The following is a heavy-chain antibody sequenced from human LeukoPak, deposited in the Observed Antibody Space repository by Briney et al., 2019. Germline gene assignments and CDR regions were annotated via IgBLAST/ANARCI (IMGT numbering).Heavy chain of an antibody. J-gene: IGHJ4*02. V-gene: IGHV1-8*01. CDR3: ARVSGFERKDSFSY. D-gene: IGHD5-12*01. CDR2: MNPNIGNT. Sequence: GASVKVSCKASAYTFTSYDINWVRQATGQGLEWMGWMNPNIGNTGYAQRFQGRVTMTRDNSISTAYMELSNLTSEDTAVYFCARVSGFERKDSFSYWGQGTLVTVSS. CDR1: AYTFTSYD.